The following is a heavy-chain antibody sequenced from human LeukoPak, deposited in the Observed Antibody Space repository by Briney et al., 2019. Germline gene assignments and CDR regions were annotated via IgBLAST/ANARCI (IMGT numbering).Heavy chain of an antibody. J-gene: IGHJ4*02. V-gene: IGHV4-59*01. Sequence: SETLSLTCTVSGGSISSCYGSWIRQPPGKGLEWIGYIYYSGSTNYNPSLKSRVTISVDTSKNQFSLKLSSVTAADTAVYYCARGPWGYPYYFDYWGQRTLVTVSS. D-gene: IGHD3-16*01. CDR3: ARGPWGYPYYFDY. CDR2: IYYSGST. CDR1: GGSISSCY.